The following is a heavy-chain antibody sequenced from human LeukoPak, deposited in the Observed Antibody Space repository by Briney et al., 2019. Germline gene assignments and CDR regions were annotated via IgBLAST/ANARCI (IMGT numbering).Heavy chain of an antibody. CDR1: GFTFSSYW. D-gene: IGHD6-19*01. J-gene: IGHJ5*02. V-gene: IGHV3-74*01. Sequence: PGGSLRLSCAASGFTFSSYWMHWVRQAPGKGLVWVSRISSDGSSTSYADSVKGRFTISRDNAKNTLYLQMNSLRAEDTAVYYCARDSSGWAFDPWGQGTLVTVSS. CDR3: ARDSSGWAFDP. CDR2: ISSDGSST.